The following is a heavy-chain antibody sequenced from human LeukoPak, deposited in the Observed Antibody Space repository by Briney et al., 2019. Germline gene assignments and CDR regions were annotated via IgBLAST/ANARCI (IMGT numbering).Heavy chain of an antibody. CDR2: ISYDGSNK. CDR1: GFIFSTYA. D-gene: IGHD3-22*01. V-gene: IGHV3-30-3*01. Sequence: GRSLRLSCAASGFIFSTYAMHWVRQAPGKGLEWVAVISYDGSNKYYADSVKGRFTFSRDNSKNTLYLQMNSLRAEDTAVYYCATPYNYDTSAYYFDYWGQGTLVTVSS. CDR3: ATPYNYDTSAYYFDY. J-gene: IGHJ4*02.